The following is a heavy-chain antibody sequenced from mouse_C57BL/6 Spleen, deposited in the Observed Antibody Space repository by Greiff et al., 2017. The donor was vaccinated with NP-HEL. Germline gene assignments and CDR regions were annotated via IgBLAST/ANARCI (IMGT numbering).Heavy chain of an antibody. J-gene: IGHJ4*01. CDR2: INPRSGYT. CDR1: GYTFTSYT. V-gene: IGHV1-4*01. Sequence: LQLQQSGAELARPGASVKMSCKASGYTFTSYTMHWVKQRPGPGLEWIGYINPRSGYTKYNQKFKDKATLIADKSSSTAYMQLSSLTSEDSAVYYCASSIYYGRDYAMDYWGQGTSVTVSS. D-gene: IGHD1-1*01. CDR3: ASSIYYGRDYAMDY.